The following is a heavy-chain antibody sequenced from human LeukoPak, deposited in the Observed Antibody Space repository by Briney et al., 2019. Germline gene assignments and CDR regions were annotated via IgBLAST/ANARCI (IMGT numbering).Heavy chain of an antibody. CDR1: GFTTSYS. V-gene: IGHV4-38-2*02. CDR3: ARGCIAAAGGRHFQH. J-gene: IGHJ1*01. CDR2: IFQTGSG. D-gene: IGHD6-13*01. Sequence: SETLSLTCSVSGFTTSYSWGWIRQPPGKGPEWIGNIFQTGSGYYNPSLRSRVTISRDTSKSQFFLKLSSVTAADTAVYYCARGCIAAAGGRHFQHWGQGTLVTVSS.